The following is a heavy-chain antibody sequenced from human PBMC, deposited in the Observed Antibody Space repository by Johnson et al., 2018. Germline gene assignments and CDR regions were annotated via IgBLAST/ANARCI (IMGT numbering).Heavy chain of an antibody. Sequence: VQLVQSGGGLVQPGGSLRLSCAASGFTVSSNYMSWVRQAPGKGLEWVSVIYSGGSPYYADSVKGRFTIPRDNSTNTLYLKRNSLRAGGTAVYYWARDGTPYYYYMDVWGKGTTVTVSS. V-gene: IGHV3-66*02. D-gene: IGHD1-26*01. CDR1: GFTVSSNY. CDR3: ARDGTPYYYYMDV. CDR2: IYSGGSP. J-gene: IGHJ6*03.